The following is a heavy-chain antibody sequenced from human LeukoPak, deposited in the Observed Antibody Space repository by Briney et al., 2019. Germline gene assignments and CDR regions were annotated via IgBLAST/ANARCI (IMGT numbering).Heavy chain of an antibody. CDR3: AKEYRRDWFGLSAFDV. V-gene: IGHV3-30*18. Sequence: QPGKSLTLSCAASGFTFGSYGMHWVRQAPGKGLEWVAVIWYDGSKKYYADSVKGRFSISRDNSKNTLDLQMNSLRVEDTAVYHCAKEYRRDWFGLSAFDVWGQGTMVTVFS. CDR2: IWYDGSKK. J-gene: IGHJ3*01. CDR1: GFTFGSYG. D-gene: IGHD3-10*01.